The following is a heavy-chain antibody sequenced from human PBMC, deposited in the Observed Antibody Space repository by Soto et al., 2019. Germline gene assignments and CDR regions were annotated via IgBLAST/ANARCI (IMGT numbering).Heavy chain of an antibody. V-gene: IGHV3-48*01. CDR3: ARDLSWGSNWYYYMDV. J-gene: IGHJ6*03. Sequence: EVQLVESGGGLVQPGGSLRLSCATSGFILSDCAMNWVRQAPGKGAGWVSYISSSSSVIDYADYVKGRFTVSRDNARNSLYLQMNSLRAEDTAVYYCARDLSWGSNWYYYMDVWGKGTTVTVSS. CDR2: ISSSSSVI. D-gene: IGHD7-27*01. CDR1: GFILSDCA.